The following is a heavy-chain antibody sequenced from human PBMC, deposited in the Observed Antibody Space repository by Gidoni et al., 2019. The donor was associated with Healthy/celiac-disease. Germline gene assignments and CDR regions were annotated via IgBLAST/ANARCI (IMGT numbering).Heavy chain of an antibody. J-gene: IGHJ5*02. CDR1: GFTFSSYA. CDR2: ISYDGSNK. D-gene: IGHD6-19*01. Sequence: QVQLVESGGGVVQPGRSLRLSCAASGFTFSSYAMPWVRQAPGKGLEWVAVISYDGSNKNYADSVKSRFTISRDNSKNTLYLQMNSLRAEDTAVYYCARDLGGHSSGWFWWFDPWGQGTLVTVSS. CDR3: ARDLGGHSSGWFWWFDP. V-gene: IGHV3-30-3*01.